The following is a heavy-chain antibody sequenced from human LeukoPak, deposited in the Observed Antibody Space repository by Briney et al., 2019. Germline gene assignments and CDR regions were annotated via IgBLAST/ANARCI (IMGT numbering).Heavy chain of an antibody. D-gene: IGHD3-10*01. Sequence: ASVKVSCKASGYTFTSYGISWVRQAPGQGLEWMGWISAYNGNTNYAQKLQGRVTMTTDTSTSTAYMELRSLRSDDTAVYYCARHFPYYGSGSYYQPWGQGTLVTVSS. CDR1: GYTFTSYG. V-gene: IGHV1-18*01. J-gene: IGHJ5*02. CDR2: ISAYNGNT. CDR3: ARHFPYYGSGSYYQP.